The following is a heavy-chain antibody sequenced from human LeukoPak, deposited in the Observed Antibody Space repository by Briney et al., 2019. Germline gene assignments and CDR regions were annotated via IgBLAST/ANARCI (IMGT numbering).Heavy chain of an antibody. CDR1: GGSFSGYY. CDR2: INHSGST. CDR3: ARQQSGNWNDVGLDY. J-gene: IGHJ4*02. Sequence: SETLSLTCAVYGGSFSGYYWSWIRQPPGKGLEWIGEINHSGSTNYNPSLKSRVTISVDTSRKQLSLQLSSVTAADTAMYYCARQQSGNWNDVGLDYWGQGTLVTVSS. D-gene: IGHD1-1*01. V-gene: IGHV4-34*01.